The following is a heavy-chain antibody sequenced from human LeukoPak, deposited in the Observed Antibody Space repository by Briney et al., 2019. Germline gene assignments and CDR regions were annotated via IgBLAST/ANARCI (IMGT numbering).Heavy chain of an antibody. CDR1: GGTFSSYA. V-gene: IGHV1-69*13. CDR3: ARGGVSYYYDSSGYPTDY. CDR2: IIPIFGTA. Sequence: ASVKVSCKASGGTFSSYAISWVRQAPGQGLEWMGGIIPIFGTANYAQKFQGRVTITADESTSTAYMELSSLRSEDTAVYYCARGGVSYYYDSSGYPTDYWGQGTLVTVSS. D-gene: IGHD3-22*01. J-gene: IGHJ4*02.